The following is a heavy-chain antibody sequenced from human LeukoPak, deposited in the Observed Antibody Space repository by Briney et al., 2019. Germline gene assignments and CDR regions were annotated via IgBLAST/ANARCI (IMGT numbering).Heavy chain of an antibody. Sequence: GGSPRLSCAASGFTFSDYYMSWIRQAPGKGLEWVSYISSSGSTIYYADSVKGRFTISRDNAKNSLYLQMNSLRAEDTAVYYCARDLRYYDFWSGYYRSRDAFDIWGQGTMVTVSS. CDR1: GFTFSDYY. CDR3: ARDLRYYDFWSGYYRSRDAFDI. CDR2: ISSSGSTI. D-gene: IGHD3-3*01. V-gene: IGHV3-11*04. J-gene: IGHJ3*02.